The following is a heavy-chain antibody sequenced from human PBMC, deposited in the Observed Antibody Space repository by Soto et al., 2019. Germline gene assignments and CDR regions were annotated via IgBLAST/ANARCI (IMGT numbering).Heavy chain of an antibody. D-gene: IGHD3-10*01. V-gene: IGHV1-69*02. CDR1: GGTFSIYT. CDR3: ARGSTIVRGAPSWFDP. Sequence: ASVKVSCKASGGTFSIYTINWVLQAPGQGLEWMGRIIPIAAIANYTQKFQGRVTITVDKSSTTAYMELSSLRSDDTAVYYCARGSTIVRGAPSWFDPWGQGTLVTVSS. J-gene: IGHJ5*02. CDR2: IIPIAAIA.